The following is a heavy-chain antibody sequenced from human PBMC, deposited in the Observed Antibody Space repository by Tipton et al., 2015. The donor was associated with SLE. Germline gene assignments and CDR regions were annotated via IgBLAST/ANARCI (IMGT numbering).Heavy chain of an antibody. D-gene: IGHD5-12*01. J-gene: IGHJ3*02. CDR3: ASPYQPRVWLRLGDAFDI. V-gene: IGHV4-39*01. CDR2: IYYSGST. CDR1: GGSISSSSYY. Sequence: TLSLTCTVSGGSISSSSYYWGWIRQPPGKGLEWIGSIYYSGSTYYNPSLKSRVTISVDTSKNQFSLKLSSVTAADTAVCYCASPYQPRVWLRLGDAFDIWGQGTMVTVSS.